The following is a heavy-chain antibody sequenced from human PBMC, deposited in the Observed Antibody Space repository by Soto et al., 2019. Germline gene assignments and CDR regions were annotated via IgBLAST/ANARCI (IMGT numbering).Heavy chain of an antibody. CDR1: GGTFNTYT. Sequence: QVQLVQSGAEVNKPGSSVKVSCKASGGTFNTYTISWVRQVPGQGLEWMGGIMPLYAKPTYAQTFQGRPMIAADEHATTVYMELSSLRSEDTALYYSASLNNWSSGDGRIHVRGRGTAVSVSS. CDR2: IMPLYAKP. CDR3: ASLNNWSSGDGRIHV. D-gene: IGHD1-20*01. V-gene: IGHV1-69*01. J-gene: IGHJ2*01.